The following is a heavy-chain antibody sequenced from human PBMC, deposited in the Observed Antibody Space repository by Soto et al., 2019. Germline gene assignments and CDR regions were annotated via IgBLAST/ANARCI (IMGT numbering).Heavy chain of an antibody. V-gene: IGHV4-34*01. CDR2: INHSGST. CDR3: ARVGAAAGFDY. D-gene: IGHD6-13*01. CDR1: GGSFSGYY. Sequence: QVQLQQWGAGLLKPSETLSLTCAVYGGSFSGYYWSWIRQPPGKGLEWIGEINHSGSTNYNQSLKSRVTISVDTSKNQFSLKLSSVTAADTAVYYCARVGAAAGFDYWGQGTLVTVSS. J-gene: IGHJ4*02.